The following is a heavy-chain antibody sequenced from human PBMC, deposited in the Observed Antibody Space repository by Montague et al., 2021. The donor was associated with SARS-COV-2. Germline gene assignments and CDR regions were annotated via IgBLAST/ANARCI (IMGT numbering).Heavy chain of an antibody. V-gene: IGHV3-30*04. CDR2: ISYDGSNK. CDR1: GFTFSSYA. CDR3: APEPLNWFDP. J-gene: IGHJ5*02. Sequence: SLRLSCAASGFTFSSYAMHWVRQAPGKGLEWVAVISYDGSNKYYADSVKGRFTISRDNSKNTLYLQMNSLRAEDTAVYYCAPEPLNWFDPWGQGTLVTVSS.